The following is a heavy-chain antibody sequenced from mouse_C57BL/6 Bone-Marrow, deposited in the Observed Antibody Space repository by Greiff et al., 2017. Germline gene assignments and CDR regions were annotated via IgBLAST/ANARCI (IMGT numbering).Heavy chain of an antibody. CDR3: ARRRSTGSDWYFDV. J-gene: IGHJ1*03. CDR1: GFTFSDYG. V-gene: IGHV5-15*04. CDR2: ISNLAYSI. D-gene: IGHD4-1*02. Sequence: DVQLVESGGGLVQPGGSLKLSCAASGFTFSDYGMAWVRQAPRKGPEWVAFISNLAYSIYYADTVTGRFTISRENAKNTLYLEMGSLRSKDTAMYYCARRRSTGSDWYFDVWGTGTTVTVSS.